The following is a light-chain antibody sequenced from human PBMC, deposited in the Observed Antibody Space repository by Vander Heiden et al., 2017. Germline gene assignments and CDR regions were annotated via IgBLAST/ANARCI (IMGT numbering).Light chain of an antibody. Sequence: DIQMTQSSSSLSASVGDRVTITCRASQGSRNGLCWYQQKPGEAPKRLIYAASSLLSGVPSRFSGSGSGTEFTLTISSLQPEDFATYYCRQHNSYPYTFGQGTKLEIK. V-gene: IGKV1-17*01. CDR1: QGSRNG. CDR2: AAS. J-gene: IGKJ2*01. CDR3: RQHNSYPYT.